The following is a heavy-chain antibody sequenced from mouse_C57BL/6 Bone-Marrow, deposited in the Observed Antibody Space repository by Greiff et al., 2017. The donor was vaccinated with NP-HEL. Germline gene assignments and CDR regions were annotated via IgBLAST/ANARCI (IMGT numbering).Heavy chain of an antibody. D-gene: IGHD3-2*02. Sequence: VQLQQSGPELVKPGASVKISCKASGYSFTSYYIHWVKQRPGQGLEWIGWIYPGSGNTTYNEKFKGKATLTADTSSSTAYMQLSSLTSEDSAVYYCAQTAQATWFAYWGQGTLVTVSA. CDR3: AQTAQATWFAY. CDR1: GYSFTSYY. CDR2: IYPGSGNT. V-gene: IGHV1-66*01. J-gene: IGHJ3*01.